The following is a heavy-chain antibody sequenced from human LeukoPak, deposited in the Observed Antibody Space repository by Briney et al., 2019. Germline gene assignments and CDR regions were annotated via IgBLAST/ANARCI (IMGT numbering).Heavy chain of an antibody. D-gene: IGHD2-2*01. Sequence: GASVKVSCKASGYTFTSYGISWVRQAPGQGLEWMGWINPNSGGTNYAQKFQGRVTMTRDTSISTAYMELSRLRSDDTAVYYCARGRYCSSTSCSRDYYYMDVWGKGTTVTVSS. V-gene: IGHV1-2*02. CDR2: INPNSGGT. CDR1: GYTFTSYG. CDR3: ARGRYCSSTSCSRDYYYMDV. J-gene: IGHJ6*03.